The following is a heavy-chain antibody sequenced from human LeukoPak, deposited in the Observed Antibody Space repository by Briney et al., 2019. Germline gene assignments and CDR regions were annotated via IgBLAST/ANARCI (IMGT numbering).Heavy chain of an antibody. CDR2: IYYSGST. D-gene: IGHD1-7*01. V-gene: IGHV4-31*03. CDR3: AREGSITGTTGWFDP. CDR1: GGSISSGGYY. J-gene: IGHJ5*02. Sequence: SETLSLTCTVSGGSISSGGYYWSWIRQHPGKGLEWIGYIYYSGSTYYNPSLKSRVTISVDTSKNQFSLKLSSVTAADTAVYYCAREGSITGTTGWFDPWGQGTLVTVSS.